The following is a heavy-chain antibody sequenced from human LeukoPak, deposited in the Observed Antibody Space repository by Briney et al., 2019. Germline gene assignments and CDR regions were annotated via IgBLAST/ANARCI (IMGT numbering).Heavy chain of an antibody. Sequence: ASVRVSCKASGYTFTTYDINRVRQATGQGLEWMGWMNPNSGNTGYAQKFQGRVTMTRNTSISTAYMELSSLRSEDTAVYYCANTRAGYGDYVLDYWGQGTLVTVSS. CDR1: GYTFTTYD. D-gene: IGHD4-17*01. CDR2: MNPNSGNT. V-gene: IGHV1-8*01. CDR3: ANTRAGYGDYVLDY. J-gene: IGHJ4*02.